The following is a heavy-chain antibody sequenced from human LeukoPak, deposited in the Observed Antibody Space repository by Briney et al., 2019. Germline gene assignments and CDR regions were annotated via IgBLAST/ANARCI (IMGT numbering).Heavy chain of an antibody. V-gene: IGHV3-23*01. CDR3: GRGDPIYDFWSGGDH. D-gene: IGHD3-3*01. CDR2: ISGSGGST. CDR1: GFTFSSYA. Sequence: GGSLRLSCAASGFTFSSYAMSWVRQAPGKGLEWVSAISGSGGSTYYADSVKGRFTISRDNARNFLYLQMNSLRAEDTAVYYCGRGDPIYDFWSGGDHWGQGSLVSVSS. J-gene: IGHJ4*02.